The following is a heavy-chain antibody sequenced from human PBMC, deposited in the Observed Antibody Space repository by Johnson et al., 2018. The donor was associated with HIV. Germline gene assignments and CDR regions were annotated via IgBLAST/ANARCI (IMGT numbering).Heavy chain of an antibody. D-gene: IGHD4-11*01. J-gene: IGHJ3*02. CDR3: AKDTRMTTVTPGALNI. V-gene: IGHV3-7*01. Sequence: VQLVESGGGLVQPGGSLRLSCVASGFTFSSYWMSWVRQAPGKGLEWVANITQDGSEKYYVDSVKGRFTVSRDNAKNTLNLQMNSLSAKDTAVYYCAKDTRMTTVTPGALNIWGQGTMVTVSS. CDR2: ITQDGSEK. CDR1: GFTFSSYW.